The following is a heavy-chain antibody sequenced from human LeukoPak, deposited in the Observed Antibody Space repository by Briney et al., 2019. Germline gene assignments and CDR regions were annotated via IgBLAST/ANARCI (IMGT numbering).Heavy chain of an antibody. CDR2: IIPIFGTP. Sequence: SVKVSCKASGGTFSRYAVSWVRQAPGQGLEWMGGIIPIFGTPNYAQKFQGRVTITTDEATNTAFMGLRSLRSEDTAVYFCATAFSGFCSMTSCPGYYWGQGTLVTVSS. CDR1: GGTFSRYA. D-gene: IGHD2-2*01. J-gene: IGHJ4*02. CDR3: ATAFSGFCSMTSCPGYY. V-gene: IGHV1-69*05.